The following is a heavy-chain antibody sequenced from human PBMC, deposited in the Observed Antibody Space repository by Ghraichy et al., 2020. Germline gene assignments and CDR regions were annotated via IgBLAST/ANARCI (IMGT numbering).Heavy chain of an antibody. CDR1: GGTFSMYT. Sequence: SVKVSCKASGGTFSMYTVSWVRQAPGQGLEWMGRIVLPLWTVKYAEKFQGRVTVTADKTTNTVYMELSSLRSEDTAVYYCATERVLEDFYNSNGYYHRFWGQGTLVTVSS. J-gene: IGHJ4*02. CDR3: ATERVLEDFYNSNGYYHRF. V-gene: IGHV1-69*08. D-gene: IGHD3-22*01. CDR2: IVLPLWTV.